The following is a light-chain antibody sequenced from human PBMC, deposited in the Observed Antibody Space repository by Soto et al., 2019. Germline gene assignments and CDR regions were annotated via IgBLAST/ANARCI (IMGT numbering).Light chain of an antibody. Sequence: EIVLTQSPATLSSFPGDRVTLSCRASQYINTRLAWYQHRPCHAPRLLIYGASRRATGVPDRFSGSGSGTDFTLTISRLEPEDFGVYFCQQYSGLPMTFGQGTRLEI. CDR3: QQYSGLPMT. J-gene: IGKJ5*01. CDR1: QYINTR. CDR2: GAS. V-gene: IGKV3-20*01.